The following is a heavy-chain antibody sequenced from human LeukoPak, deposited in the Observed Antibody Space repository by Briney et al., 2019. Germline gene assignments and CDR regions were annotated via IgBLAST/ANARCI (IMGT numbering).Heavy chain of an antibody. CDR2: LYSSSGT. J-gene: IGHJ4*02. D-gene: IGHD6-19*01. Sequence: GGSLRLSCAASGFTVSTNYMSWVRQAPGKGLEWVSVLYSSSGTYYADSVKGRFTISRDDSKNTLYLQMNSLRAEDTAVYYCARGYGYSSGWYFDFWGQGTLVTVSS. V-gene: IGHV3-53*01. CDR3: ARGYGYSSGWYFDF. CDR1: GFTVSTNY.